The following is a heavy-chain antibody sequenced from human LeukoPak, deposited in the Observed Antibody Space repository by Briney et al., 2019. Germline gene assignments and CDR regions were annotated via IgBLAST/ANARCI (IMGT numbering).Heavy chain of an antibody. D-gene: IGHD1-1*01. Sequence: GRSLRLSCAASGFTFSSYGMHWVRQAPGKGLEWVAIIWYDGSKEYYVDSVRGRFTISRDNSSNTLYLQMNSLRAEDTAVYYCARDRGTNGINDRGYFDYWGQGTLVTVSS. CDR2: IWYDGSKE. CDR1: GFTFSSYG. V-gene: IGHV3-33*01. J-gene: IGHJ4*02. CDR3: ARDRGTNGINDRGYFDY.